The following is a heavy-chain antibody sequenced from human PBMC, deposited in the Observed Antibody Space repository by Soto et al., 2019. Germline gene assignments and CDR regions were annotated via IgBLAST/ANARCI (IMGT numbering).Heavy chain of an antibody. D-gene: IGHD5-12*01. J-gene: IGHJ4*02. CDR3: TSQVATGD. CDR2: ISYDGNTK. V-gene: IGHV3-30*03. Sequence: QVQLVESGGGVVQPGRSLRLSCAASGFTFSNFGMHWVRQAPVKGLEWVAVISYDGNTKYYADSVKGRFTIARDNSKNTLYLKMDSLRVEDTAVYYCTSQVATGDWGQGTLVTVSS. CDR1: GFTFSNFG.